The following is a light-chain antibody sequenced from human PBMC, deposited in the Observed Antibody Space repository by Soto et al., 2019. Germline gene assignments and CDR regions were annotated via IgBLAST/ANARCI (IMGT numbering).Light chain of an antibody. V-gene: IGKV3-20*01. CDR3: QQYGSSVRT. CDR1: QSVNSGS. Sequence: PGARAILSCRASQSVNSGSLAWYQQRPGQAPRLLIYGATIRATGIPDKFSGSGSGTDFTLTISRLEPEDFAVYYCQQYGSSVRTFGQGTKVEIK. J-gene: IGKJ1*01. CDR2: GAT.